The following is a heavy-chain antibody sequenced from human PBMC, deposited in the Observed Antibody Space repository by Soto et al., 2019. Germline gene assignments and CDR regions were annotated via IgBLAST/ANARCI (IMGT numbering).Heavy chain of an antibody. CDR3: VRSSGWTGDY. J-gene: IGHJ4*02. V-gene: IGHV3-7*04. Sequence: EVQLVESGGGLVQPGGSLRLSCVASGFTFSSHRMNWVRQVPGKGLEWVANIKEDGTEINYVDSVKGRFAISRDNAKNSLYLQMNSLRVDDTAVYHCVRSSGWTGDYWGQGILVTVSS. CDR2: IKEDGTEI. D-gene: IGHD3-10*01. CDR1: GFTFSSHR.